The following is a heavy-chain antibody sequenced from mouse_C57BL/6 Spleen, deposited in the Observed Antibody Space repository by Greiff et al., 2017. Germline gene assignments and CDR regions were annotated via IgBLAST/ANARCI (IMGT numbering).Heavy chain of an antibody. D-gene: IGHD2-5*01. CDR1: GFSLTSYG. CDR3: AKRAYYSNLYAMGY. J-gene: IGHJ4*01. CDR2: IWRGGST. V-gene: IGHV2-5*01. Sequence: QVQLKESGPGLVQPSQSLSITCTVSGFSLTSYGVHWVRQSPGKGLEWLGVIWRGGSTDYNAAFMSRLSITKDNSKSQVFFKMNYLQADDTAIYYGAKRAYYSNLYAMGYWGQGTSVTVSS.